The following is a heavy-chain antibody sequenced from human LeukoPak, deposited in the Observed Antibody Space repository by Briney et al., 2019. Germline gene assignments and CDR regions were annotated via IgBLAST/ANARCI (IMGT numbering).Heavy chain of an antibody. D-gene: IGHD3-3*01. CDR3: ARAQETRFLEWLFDY. V-gene: IGHV4-59*01. Sequence: SETLSLTCTVSGGSISSYYWSWIRQPPGTGLEWIGYIYYSGSTNYNPSLKSRATISVDTSKNQFSLKLSSVTAADTAVYYCARAQETRFLEWLFDYWGQGTLVTVSS. CDR2: IYYSGST. CDR1: GGSISSYY. J-gene: IGHJ4*02.